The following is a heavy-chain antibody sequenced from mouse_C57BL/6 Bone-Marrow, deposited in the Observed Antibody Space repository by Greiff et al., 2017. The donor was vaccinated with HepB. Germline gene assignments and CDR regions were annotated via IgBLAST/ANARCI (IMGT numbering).Heavy chain of an antibody. J-gene: IGHJ4*01. D-gene: IGHD2-1*01. CDR2: ISYSGST. V-gene: IGHV3-8*01. Sequence: EVKLMESGPGLAKPSQTLSLTCSVTGYSITSDYWNWIRKFPGNKLEYMGYISYSGSTYYNPSLKRRISITRDTSKNQYYLQLNSVTTEDTATYYCARYRNYGNFFYAMDYWGQGTSVTVSS. CDR3: ARYRNYGNFFYAMDY. CDR1: GYSITSDY.